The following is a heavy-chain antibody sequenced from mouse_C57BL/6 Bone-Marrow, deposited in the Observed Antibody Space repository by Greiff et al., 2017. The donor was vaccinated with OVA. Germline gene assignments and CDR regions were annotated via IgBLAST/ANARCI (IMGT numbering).Heavy chain of an antibody. V-gene: IGHV3-6*01. CDR1: GYSITSGYY. Sequence: EVKLQESGPGLVKPSQSLSLTCSVTGYSITSGYYWNWIRQFPGNKLEWMGYISYDGSNNYNPSLKNRISITRDTSKNQFFLKLNSVTTEDTATYYCARDYYGSSLHWYFDVWGTGTTVTVSS. CDR3: ARDYYGSSLHWYFDV. D-gene: IGHD1-1*01. CDR2: ISYDGSN. J-gene: IGHJ1*03.